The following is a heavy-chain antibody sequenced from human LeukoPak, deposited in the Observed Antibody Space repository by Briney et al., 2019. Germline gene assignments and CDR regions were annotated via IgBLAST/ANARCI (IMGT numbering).Heavy chain of an antibody. D-gene: IGHD4-23*01. CDR1: GGTFSIYA. J-gene: IGHJ4*02. CDR2: IIPIFGTA. Sequence: EASVTVSFKASGGTFSIYAISWVRQAPGQGLEWMGGIIPIFGTANYAQKFQDRVTITAVESMSTVYMELSSLRSEDTAVYYCARGWLAETTVVTPYNYWGQGTLVTVSS. V-gene: IGHV1-69*13. CDR3: ARGWLAETTVVTPYNY.